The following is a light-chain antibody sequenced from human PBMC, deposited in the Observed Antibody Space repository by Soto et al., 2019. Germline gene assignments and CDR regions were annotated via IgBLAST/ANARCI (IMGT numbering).Light chain of an antibody. CDR1: QGVLYSSNNKNY. V-gene: IGKV4-1*01. CDR2: WAS. Sequence: DIVMTQSPDSLAVSLGERATINCKSSQGVLYSSNNKNYLAWYQQKPGQSPKLLIYWASTRESGVPGRFSGSGSGTDFTLTISSLQAEDVAVYYCQQYYSTPFTFGPGTRWIS. CDR3: QQYYSTPFT. J-gene: IGKJ3*01.